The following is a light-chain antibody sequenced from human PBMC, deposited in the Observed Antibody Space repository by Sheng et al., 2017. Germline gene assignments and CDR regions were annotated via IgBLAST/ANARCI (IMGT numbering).Light chain of an antibody. CDR2: DAS. CDR1: QWINNY. Sequence: EIVLTQSPATLSLSPGERATLSCRASQWINNYLAWYQQKPGQPPRLLFYDASNRATGIPPRFVGSGSGTDFTLTISSLEPEDSAVYYCQQCSIWPLTFGGGTKVDIK. CDR3: QQCSIWPLT. J-gene: IGKJ4*01. V-gene: IGKV3-11*01.